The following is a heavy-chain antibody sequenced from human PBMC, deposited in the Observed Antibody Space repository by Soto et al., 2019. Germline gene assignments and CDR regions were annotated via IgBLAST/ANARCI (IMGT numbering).Heavy chain of an antibody. CDR2: INHTGAT. CDR1: GGSFSGYY. CDR3: VRARSDSAGSSFGRRMDV. Sequence: SETLSLTCADYGGSFSGYYCSWVRQPPGKGLEWIGDINHTGATNYSSSLKSRVTMSLDTSKSHFSLNLTSVTAADSATYFCVRARSDSAGSSFGRRMDVWGHGTTVTVSS. J-gene: IGHJ6*02. V-gene: IGHV4-34*01. D-gene: IGHD3-3*01.